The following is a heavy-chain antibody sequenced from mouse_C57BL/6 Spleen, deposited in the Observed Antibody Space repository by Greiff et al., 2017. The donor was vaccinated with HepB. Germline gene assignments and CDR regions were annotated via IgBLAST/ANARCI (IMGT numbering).Heavy chain of an antibody. Sequence: DVKLLESGEGLVKPGGSLKLSCAASGFTFSSYAMSWVRQTPEKRLEWVAYISSGGDYIYYADTVKGRFTISRDNARNTLYLQMSSLKSEDTAMYYCTRDNYYGSSYSWYFDVWGTGTTVTVSS. V-gene: IGHV5-9-1*02. CDR3: TRDNYYGSSYSWYFDV. J-gene: IGHJ1*03. D-gene: IGHD1-1*01. CDR1: GFTFSSYA. CDR2: ISSGGDYI.